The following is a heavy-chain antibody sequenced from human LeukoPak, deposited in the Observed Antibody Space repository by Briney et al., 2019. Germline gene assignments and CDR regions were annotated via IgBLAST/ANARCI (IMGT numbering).Heavy chain of an antibody. CDR3: ARGMDDTPKAPGF. Sequence: GGSLRLSCAASGFTFNNYWMSWVRQAPGKGLEWVANIQQDGSEKYYVDSVKGRFTISRDNAKNSLILQMNSLRAEDTAVYYCARGMDDTPKAPGFWGQGSVVTVSS. V-gene: IGHV3-7*01. CDR2: IQQDGSEK. D-gene: IGHD1-1*01. J-gene: IGHJ4*02. CDR1: GFTFNNYW.